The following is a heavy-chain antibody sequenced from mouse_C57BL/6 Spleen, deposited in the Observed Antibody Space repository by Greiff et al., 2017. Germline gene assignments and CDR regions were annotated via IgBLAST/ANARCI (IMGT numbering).Heavy chain of an antibody. CDR3: ASGLGRGAWFAY. V-gene: IGHV1-26*01. J-gene: IGHJ3*01. CDR1: GYTFTDYY. CDR2: INPNNGGT. D-gene: IGHD4-1*01. Sequence: VQLQQSGPELVKPGASVKISCKASGYTFTDYYMNWVKQSHGKSLEWIGDINPNNGGTSYNQKFKGKATLTVDKSSSTAYMELRSLTSEDSAVYYCASGLGRGAWFAYWGQGTLVTVSA.